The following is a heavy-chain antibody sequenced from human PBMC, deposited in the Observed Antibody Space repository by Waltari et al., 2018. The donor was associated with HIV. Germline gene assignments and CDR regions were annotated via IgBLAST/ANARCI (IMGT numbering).Heavy chain of an antibody. Sequence: QVQLVESVGGVVQSGNYLSLSCAASGFTFSSYARHWVRQAPGKGLEWVAVISYDGSNKYSAYSVKGRFTISRDNSKNTLYLQMNSLRAEDTAMYYCARDTHYGMDVWGQGTTVTVSS. CDR2: ISYDGSNK. V-gene: IGHV3-30-3*01. CDR1: GFTFSSYA. J-gene: IGHJ6*02. CDR3: ARDTHYGMDV.